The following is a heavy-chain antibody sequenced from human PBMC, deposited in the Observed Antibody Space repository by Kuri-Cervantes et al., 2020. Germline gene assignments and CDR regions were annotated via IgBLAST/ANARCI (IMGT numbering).Heavy chain of an antibody. CDR1: GYTFTSYA. D-gene: IGHD5-24*01. CDR3: ARADHRDGYNLGY. CDR2: INPNSGGT. Sequence: ASVKVSCKASGYTFTSYAMHWVRQAPGQGLEWMGWINPNSGGTNYAQKFQGRVTMTRDTSISTAYMELSRLRSDDTAVYYCARADHRDGYNLGYWGQGTLVTVSS. J-gene: IGHJ4*02. V-gene: IGHV1-2*02.